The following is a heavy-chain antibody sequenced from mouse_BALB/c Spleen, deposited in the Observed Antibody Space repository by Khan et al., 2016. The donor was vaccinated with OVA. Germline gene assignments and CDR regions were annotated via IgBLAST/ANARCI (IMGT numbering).Heavy chain of an antibody. D-gene: IGHD1-2*01. Sequence: EVQLQESGPGLVKPSQSLSLTCTVTGYSITSGYGWNFIRQFPGNQVEWMGYISYSGSTNYNPSLKSRISITRDKAKNKFFLQLTSLTTEDTATXDRARTAKIKYWGQGTTLTVSS. CDR2: ISYSGST. J-gene: IGHJ2*01. CDR3: ARTAKIKY. CDR1: GYSITSGYG. V-gene: IGHV3-1*02.